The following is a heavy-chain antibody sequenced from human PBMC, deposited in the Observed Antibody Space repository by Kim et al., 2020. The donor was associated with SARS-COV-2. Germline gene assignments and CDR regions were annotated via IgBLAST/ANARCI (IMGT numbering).Heavy chain of an antibody. V-gene: IGHV3-64*01. J-gene: IGHJ4*02. D-gene: IGHD3-10*01. CDR1: GFTFSSYA. Sequence: GGSLRLSCAASGFTFSSYAMHWVRQAPGKGLEYVSAISSNGGSTYYANSVKGRFTISRDNSKNTLYLQMGSLRAEDMAVYYCARSGPSGSSHWGQGTLVTVSS. CDR2: ISSNGGST. CDR3: ARSGPSGSSH.